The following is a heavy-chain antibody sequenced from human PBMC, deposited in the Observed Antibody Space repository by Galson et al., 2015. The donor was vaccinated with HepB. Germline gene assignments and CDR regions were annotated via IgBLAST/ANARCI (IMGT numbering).Heavy chain of an antibody. CDR2: VSYDGSRK. CDR1: GFSFSSYS. J-gene: IGHJ4*02. V-gene: IGHV3-30*18. CDR3: AKGDWDGGRTGYFDY. Sequence: SLRLSCAASGFSFSSYSIHWVRQAPGKGLEWVAVVSYDGSRKSFAESVKGRFTISRDNSKNTLFLQMNSLTAEDTAVYYCAKGDWDGGRTGYFDYWGQGTRVTVSS. D-gene: IGHD2-21*02.